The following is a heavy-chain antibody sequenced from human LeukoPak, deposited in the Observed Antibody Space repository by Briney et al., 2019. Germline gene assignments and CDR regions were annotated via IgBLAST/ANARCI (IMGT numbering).Heavy chain of an antibody. V-gene: IGHV3-23*01. CDR2: ISDSGGST. Sequence: GGSLRLSCAASGFTFSSYAMSWVRQAPGEGLEWVSTISDSGGSTYYADSVKGRFTISRDNSKNTLYLQMNSLRAEDTAVYYCAKLTLLGYCSGGSCYDRRVFDYWGQGTLVTVSS. CDR3: AKLTLLGYCSGGSCYDRRVFDY. D-gene: IGHD2-15*01. CDR1: GFTFSSYA. J-gene: IGHJ4*02.